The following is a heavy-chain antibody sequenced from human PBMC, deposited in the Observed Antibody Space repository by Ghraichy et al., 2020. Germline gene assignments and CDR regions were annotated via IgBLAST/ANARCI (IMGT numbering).Heavy chain of an antibody. CDR2: IDDTMSTV. D-gene: IGHD6-13*01. CDR3: AREQPGIATVGFL. V-gene: IGHV3-48*01. Sequence: GGSLRLSCAASGFTFSPYSMNWVRQAPGKGLEWVSYIDDTMSTVSYADSVRGRFTISRDNSKNSLYLQMNSLRAEDTAVYYCAREQPGIATVGFLWGQGTLVTVSS. J-gene: IGHJ4*02. CDR1: GFTFSPYS.